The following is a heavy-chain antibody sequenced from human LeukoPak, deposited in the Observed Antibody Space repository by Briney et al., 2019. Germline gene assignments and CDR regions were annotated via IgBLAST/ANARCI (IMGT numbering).Heavy chain of an antibody. Sequence: GGSLRLSCSASGFIFSSYAMHWVRQAPGKGLEYVSAISSNGGSTYYADSVKGRFTVSRDNSKNTLYLQMSSLRVEDTAVYYCVKLGGSSTFDYWGQGTLVTVSS. CDR1: GFIFSSYA. D-gene: IGHD5-12*01. CDR2: ISSNGGST. CDR3: VKLGGSSTFDY. J-gene: IGHJ4*02. V-gene: IGHV3-64D*06.